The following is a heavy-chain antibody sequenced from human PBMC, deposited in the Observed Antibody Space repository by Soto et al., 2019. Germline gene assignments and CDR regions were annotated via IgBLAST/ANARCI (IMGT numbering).Heavy chain of an antibody. D-gene: IGHD2-8*01. CDR2: INAGNGNT. V-gene: IGHV1-3*01. CDR1: GDTFTSYA. Sequence: ASVKVSCKASGDTFTSYAMHWVRQAPGQRLEWMGWINAGNGNTKYSQKFQGRVTITRDTSASTAYMELSSLRSEDTAVYYCASCMGGSISYYFDYWGQGTLVTVAS. J-gene: IGHJ4*02. CDR3: ASCMGGSISYYFDY.